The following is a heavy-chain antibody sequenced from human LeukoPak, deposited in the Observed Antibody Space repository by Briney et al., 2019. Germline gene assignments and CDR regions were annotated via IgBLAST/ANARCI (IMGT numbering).Heavy chain of an antibody. CDR2: IYRSGNT. Sequence: SETLSLTCAVSGYSISSGFLWGWIRPPPGKELEWIGSIYRSGNTYYNPSLKSRITMSVDTSKNQFSLKLSSVTAADTAVYYCARDPRWVTPDCNSIGCYVNWFDPWGQGTLVTVSS. J-gene: IGHJ5*02. V-gene: IGHV4-38-2*02. CDR1: GYSISSGFL. CDR3: ARDPRWVTPDCNSIGCYVNWFDP. D-gene: IGHD2-2*01.